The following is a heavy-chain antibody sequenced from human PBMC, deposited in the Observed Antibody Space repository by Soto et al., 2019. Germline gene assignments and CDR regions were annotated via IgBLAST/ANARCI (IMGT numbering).Heavy chain of an antibody. V-gene: IGHV4-59*01. CDR3: ARVGIFGYMDV. CDR2: IYYSGST. CDR1: GGSISSYY. J-gene: IGHJ6*03. Sequence: QVQLQESGPGLVKPSETLSLTCTVSGGSISSYYWSWIRQPPGKGLEWIGYIYYSGSTNYNPSLKSRVTISVDTSKNQFSLKLSSVTAADTAVYYCARVGIFGYMDVWGKGTTVTVSS. D-gene: IGHD3-3*01.